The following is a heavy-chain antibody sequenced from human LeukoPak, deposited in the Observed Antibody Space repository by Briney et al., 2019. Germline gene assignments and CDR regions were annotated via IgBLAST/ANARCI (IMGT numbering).Heavy chain of an antibody. V-gene: IGHV3-21*01. CDR1: GFTFSSYS. J-gene: IGHJ4*02. D-gene: IGHD6-13*01. CDR2: ITSSSSYI. Sequence: GGSLRLSCAASGFTFSSYSMNWVRQAPGKGLEWVSSITSSSSYIYYADSVKGRFTISRDNAKNSLYLQMNSLRAEDTAVYYCAREKAPSSCLHYWGQGTLVTVSS. CDR3: AREKAPSSCLHY.